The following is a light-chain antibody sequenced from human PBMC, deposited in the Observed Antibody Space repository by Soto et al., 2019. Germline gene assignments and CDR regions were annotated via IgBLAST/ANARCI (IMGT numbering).Light chain of an antibody. CDR2: WAS. CDR3: QKYDRAPT. Sequence: DIVMTQSPDSLAVSLGERATINCKSSQSVLYDSNNKNYLAWYQQKPGQPPKLLIYWASTRESGVPDRFSGTGSGTDFTLTISSLQPEDVATYYCQKYDRAPTFGPGTKVDIK. CDR1: QSVLYDSNNKNY. V-gene: IGKV4-1*01. J-gene: IGKJ1*01.